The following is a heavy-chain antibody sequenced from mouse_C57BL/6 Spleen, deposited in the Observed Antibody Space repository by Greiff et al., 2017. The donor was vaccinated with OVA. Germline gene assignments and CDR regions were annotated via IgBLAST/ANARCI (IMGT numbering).Heavy chain of an antibody. CDR2: INPNNGGT. Sequence: VHVKQSGPELVKPGASVKMSCKASGYTFTDYNMHWVKQSHGKSLEWIGYINPNNGGTSYNQKFKGKATLTVNKSSSTAYMELRSLTSEDSAVYYCARRGLESYYFDYWGQGTTLTVSS. J-gene: IGHJ2*01. CDR1: GYTFTDYN. D-gene: IGHD3-3*01. CDR3: ARRGLESYYFDY. V-gene: IGHV1-22*01.